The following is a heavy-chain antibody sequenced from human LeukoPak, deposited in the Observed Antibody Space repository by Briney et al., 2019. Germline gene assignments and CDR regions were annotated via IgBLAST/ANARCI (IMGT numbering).Heavy chain of an antibody. V-gene: IGHV3-9*01. CDR1: GFTFDDYA. J-gene: IGHJ4*02. D-gene: IGHD5-24*01. CDR2: ISWNSGSI. Sequence: PGGSLRLSCAASGFTFDDYAMHWVRQAPGKGLEWVSGISWNSGSIGYADSVKGRFTISRDNAKNSLYLQMNSLRAEDTALYYCAKTGGRDGYDGLDYWGQGTLVTVSS. CDR3: AKTGGRDGYDGLDY.